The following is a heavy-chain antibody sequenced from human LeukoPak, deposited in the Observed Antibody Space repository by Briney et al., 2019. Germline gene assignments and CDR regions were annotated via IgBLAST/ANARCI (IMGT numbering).Heavy chain of an antibody. CDR2: MNPNSGNT. CDR3: ARGGWGTVTTLH. D-gene: IGHD4-11*01. Sequence: GSSVKVSCKASGGTFTSYDINWVRQATGQGLEWMGWMNPNSGNTGYAQKFQGRVTITRNTSISTAYMELSSLRSEDTAVYYCARGGWGTVTTLHWGQGTLVTVSS. V-gene: IGHV1-8*03. J-gene: IGHJ4*02. CDR1: GGTFTSYD.